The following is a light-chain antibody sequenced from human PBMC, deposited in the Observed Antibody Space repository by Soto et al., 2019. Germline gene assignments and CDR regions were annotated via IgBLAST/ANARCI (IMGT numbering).Light chain of an antibody. J-gene: IGKJ1*01. CDR2: GAS. Sequence: EIVLTQSPGTLSLSPGDRATLSCRASQSVSNNYLAWYQQKPGQAPRLLIYGASSRATDIPDRLSGSGSGTDFSLTISRLEPEDFAVYDCQQYGGSPRTFGQGTKVEIK. V-gene: IGKV3-20*01. CDR1: QSVSNNY. CDR3: QQYGGSPRT.